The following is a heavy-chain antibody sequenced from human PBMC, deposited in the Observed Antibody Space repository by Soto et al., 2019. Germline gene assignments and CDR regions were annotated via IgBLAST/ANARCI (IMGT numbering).Heavy chain of an antibody. V-gene: IGHV3-23*01. J-gene: IGHJ4*02. CDR1: GFTFSSYA. Sequence: EVQLLESGGGLVQPGGSLRLSCAASGFTFSSYAMSWVRQAPGKGLEWVSAISGSGGSTYYADSVKGRFTISRDNSKNTLYLQMNSRRGDETAVYYCAKVLNCDFWSGYYGSWGQGTLVTVSS. D-gene: IGHD3-3*01. CDR2: ISGSGGST. CDR3: AKVLNCDFWSGYYGS.